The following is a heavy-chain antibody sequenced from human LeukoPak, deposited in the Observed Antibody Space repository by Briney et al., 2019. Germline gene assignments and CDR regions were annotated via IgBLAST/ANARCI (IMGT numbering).Heavy chain of an antibody. CDR3: ARGRHYSSDY. CDR2: MNPNSGNT. CDR1: GYTFTSYD. Sequence: GASVKVSCKASGYTFTSYDINWVRQATGQGLEWMGWMNPNSGNTGYAQKFQGRVTMTRDMSTSTVYMELSSLRSEDTAVYYCARGRHYSSDYWGQGTLVTVSS. J-gene: IGHJ4*02. V-gene: IGHV1-8*01. D-gene: IGHD6-13*01.